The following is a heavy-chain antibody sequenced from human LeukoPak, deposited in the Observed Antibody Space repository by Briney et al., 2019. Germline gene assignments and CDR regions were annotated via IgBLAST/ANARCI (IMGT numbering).Heavy chain of an antibody. CDR3: TRDEGYSYGYSNWFDP. Sequence: GGSLRLSCAASGFTFNNYWMTWVRQAPGKWLEWVANIKRDGSEKSYVDSVRGRFTISRDNSKNSLYLQMNSLKTEDTAMYYCTRDEGYSYGYSNWFDPWGQGTLVTVSS. J-gene: IGHJ5*02. CDR2: IKRDGSEK. D-gene: IGHD5-18*01. V-gene: IGHV3-7*03. CDR1: GFTFNNYW.